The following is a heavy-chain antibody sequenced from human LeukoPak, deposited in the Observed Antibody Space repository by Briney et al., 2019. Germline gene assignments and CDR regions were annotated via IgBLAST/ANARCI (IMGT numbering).Heavy chain of an antibody. V-gene: IGHV3-21*01. CDR2: ISSSSSYI. J-gene: IGHJ4*02. CDR3: AREGSYYFDY. CDR1: GFTFSSYA. Sequence: GGSLRLSCAASGFTFSSYAMSWVRQAPGKGLEWVSSISSSSSYIYYADSVKGRFTISRDNAKNSLYLQMNSLRAEDTAVYYCAREGSYYFDYWGQGTLVTVSS.